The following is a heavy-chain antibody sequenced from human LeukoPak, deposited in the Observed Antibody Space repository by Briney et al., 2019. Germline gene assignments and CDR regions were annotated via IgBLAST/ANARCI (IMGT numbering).Heavy chain of an antibody. CDR1: DYTFTNYG. Sequence: GASVKVSCKASDYTFTNYGISWVRQAPGQGLEWMGWISAHYGNTNYAQKLQGRVTMPTDTSTSTVYMELRSLRSDDTAVYYCARERPTDNAFDVWGQGTMVTVSS. D-gene: IGHD4-17*01. CDR3: ARERPTDNAFDV. V-gene: IGHV1-18*01. J-gene: IGHJ3*01. CDR2: ISAHYGNT.